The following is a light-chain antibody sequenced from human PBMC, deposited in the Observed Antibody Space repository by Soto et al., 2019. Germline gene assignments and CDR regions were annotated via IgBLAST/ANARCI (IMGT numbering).Light chain of an antibody. J-gene: IGKJ1*01. CDR1: QSMRDH. V-gene: IGKV1-17*01. CDR3: VQHNSDPWT. CDR2: VAS. Sequence: DIQMTQSPSSLSASVGDRVTITCRASQSMRDHLGWYQQKPGKAPKSLIYVASRLQSGVPSRFSGSGSGTEFTLTISSLQPEDFASYYCVQHNSDPWTFGQGTKVEI.